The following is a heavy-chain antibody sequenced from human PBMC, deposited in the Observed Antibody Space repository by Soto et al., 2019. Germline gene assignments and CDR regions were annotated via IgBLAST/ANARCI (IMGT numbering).Heavy chain of an antibody. D-gene: IGHD5-18*01. Sequence: KPSETLSLTCTVSGGSISVGGYYWTWIRQHPGKGLEWIGYIYYSGSTYYNPSLKSRLTISLDKSQNQFSLNLSSVTAADTAVYYCARYTYDYARSDYYYRLDVWGQGTTVTVSS. J-gene: IGHJ6*02. V-gene: IGHV4-31*03. CDR2: IYYSGST. CDR1: GGSISVGGYY. CDR3: ARYTYDYARSDYYYRLDV.